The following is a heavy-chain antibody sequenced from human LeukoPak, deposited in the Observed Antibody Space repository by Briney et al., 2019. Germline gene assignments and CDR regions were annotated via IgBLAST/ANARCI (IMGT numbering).Heavy chain of an antibody. CDR2: ISSDGNNK. Sequence: AGGSLRLSCAASGFTVSSNYMSWVRQAPGKGLEWVAVISSDGNNKYSADSVKGRFTISRDNSKNTLYLQMNSLRAEDTAVYYCAKVSSSGWSKPIDYWGQGILVTVSS. CDR1: GFTVSSNY. V-gene: IGHV3-30*18. J-gene: IGHJ4*02. D-gene: IGHD6-19*01. CDR3: AKVSSSGWSKPIDY.